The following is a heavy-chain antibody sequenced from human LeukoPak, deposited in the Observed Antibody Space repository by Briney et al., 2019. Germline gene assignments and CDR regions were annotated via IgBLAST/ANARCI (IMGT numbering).Heavy chain of an antibody. CDR1: GFTFSSFS. J-gene: IGHJ4*02. V-gene: IGHV3-48*02. CDR2: FSTTYGII. Sequence: GGSLRLSCAASGFTFSSFSMNCVRQAPGRGLEWVSYFSTTYGIIQYADSVKGRFTISRDDAENSLYLQISSLRDEDTAVYYCARDHNWGFDYWGQGTLVTVSS. CDR3: ARDHNWGFDY. D-gene: IGHD7-27*01.